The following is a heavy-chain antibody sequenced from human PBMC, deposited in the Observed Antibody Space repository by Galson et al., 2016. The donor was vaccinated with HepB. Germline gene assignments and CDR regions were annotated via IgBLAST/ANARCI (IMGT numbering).Heavy chain of an antibody. D-gene: IGHD5-12*01. CDR2: IWHDGSNI. V-gene: IGHV3-33*01. CDR3: ARVWALEWATIGGY. J-gene: IGHJ4*02. Sequence: SLRLSCAASGFNFRNYAMHWVRQAPGKGLEWVALIWHDGSNIYYADSVKGRFIISRDNSKNTVYLQMNSLRAEDTAVYYCARVWALEWATIGGYWGQGTRVTVSS. CDR1: GFNFRNYA.